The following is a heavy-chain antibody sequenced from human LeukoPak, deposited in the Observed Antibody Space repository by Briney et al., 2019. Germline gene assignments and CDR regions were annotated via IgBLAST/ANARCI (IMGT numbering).Heavy chain of an antibody. Sequence: ASVKVSCKVSGYTLTELSMHWVRQAPGKGLEWMGGFDPEDAKTIYAQKFQGRVTMTEDTSTDTAYMELSSLRSEDTAVYYCARSGLGYSGYVKSDYYYYMDVWGKGTTVTISS. D-gene: IGHD5-12*01. CDR2: FDPEDAKT. J-gene: IGHJ6*03. V-gene: IGHV1-24*01. CDR1: GYTLTELS. CDR3: ARSGLGYSGYVKSDYYYYMDV.